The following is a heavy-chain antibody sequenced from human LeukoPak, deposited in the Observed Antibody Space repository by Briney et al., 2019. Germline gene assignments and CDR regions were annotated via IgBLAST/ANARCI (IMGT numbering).Heavy chain of an antibody. CDR1: GYTFTGYY. CDR2: INPNSGGT. J-gene: IGHJ4*02. V-gene: IGHV1-2*02. Sequence: VASVKVSCKASGYTFTGYYMHWVRQAPGQGLEWMGWINPNSGGTNYAQKFQGRVTMTRDTSISTAYMELSRLRSDDTAVYYCASAPAGYYDSSGYLDYWGQGTLVTVSS. D-gene: IGHD3-22*01. CDR3: ASAPAGYYDSSGYLDY.